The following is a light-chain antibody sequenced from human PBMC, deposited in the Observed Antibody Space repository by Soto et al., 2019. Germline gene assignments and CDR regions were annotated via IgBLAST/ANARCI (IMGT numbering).Light chain of an antibody. V-gene: IGLV2-14*02. CDR1: SSDIGNYNL. CDR2: EDS. Sequence: QSVLTQPASVSGSPGQSITISCTGTSSDIGNYNLVSWYQQHPGKAPKLMIHEDSKRPSGVSNRFSGSKSGNTASLTISGLQAEDEADYYCSSYTSNNTYVVFGGGTKLTVL. J-gene: IGLJ2*01. CDR3: SSYTSNNTYVV.